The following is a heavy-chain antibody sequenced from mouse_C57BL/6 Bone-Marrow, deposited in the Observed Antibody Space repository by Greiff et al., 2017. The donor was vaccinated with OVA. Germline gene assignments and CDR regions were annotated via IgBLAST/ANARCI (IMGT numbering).Heavy chain of an antibody. CDR2: ISGGGGNT. J-gene: IGHJ1*03. V-gene: IGHV5-9*01. D-gene: IGHD1-1*01. CDR1: GFTFSSYT. Sequence: EVKLVESGGGLVKPGGSLKLSCAASGFTFSSYTMSWVRQTPEKRLEWVATISGGGGNTYYPDSVKGRFTISRDNAKNTLYLQMSSLRSEDTALYYCARHALQITTVVAEDFDVWGTGTTGTVSS. CDR3: ARHALQITTVVAEDFDV.